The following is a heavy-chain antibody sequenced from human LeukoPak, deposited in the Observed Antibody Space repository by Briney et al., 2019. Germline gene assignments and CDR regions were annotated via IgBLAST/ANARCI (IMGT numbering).Heavy chain of an antibody. CDR1: GGSFSGYY. CDR2: INHSGST. Sequence: SETLSLTCAVYGGSFSGYYWSWIRQPPGKGLEWIGEINHSGSTNYNPSLKSRVTISVDTSKNQFSLKLSSVTAADTAVYYCARDRSGYSSGWYHLGYWGQGTLVSVSS. J-gene: IGHJ4*02. D-gene: IGHD6-19*01. CDR3: ARDRSGYSSGWYHLGY. V-gene: IGHV4-34*01.